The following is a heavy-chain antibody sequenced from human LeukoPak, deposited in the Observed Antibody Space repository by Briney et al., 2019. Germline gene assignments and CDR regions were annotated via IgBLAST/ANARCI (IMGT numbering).Heavy chain of an antibody. CDR1: GFTVSSNY. CDR2: IYSGGST. J-gene: IGHJ6*02. CDR3: ARRDGWGLLRGMDV. V-gene: IGHV3-66*01. D-gene: IGHD5-24*01. Sequence: GGSLRLSCAASGFTVSSNYMSWVRQAPGKGLEWVSVIYSGGSTYYADSVKGRFTISRDNPKNTLYLQMNSLRAEDTAVYYCARRDGWGLLRGMDVWGQGTTVTVSS.